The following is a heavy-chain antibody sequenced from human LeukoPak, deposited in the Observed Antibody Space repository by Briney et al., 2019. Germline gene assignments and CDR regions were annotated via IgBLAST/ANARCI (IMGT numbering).Heavy chain of an antibody. V-gene: IGHV3-30*18. J-gene: IGHJ4*02. D-gene: IGHD3-22*01. CDR2: ISYDGSNK. Sequence: GGSLRLSCAASGFTFSSYGMHWVRQAPGKGLEWVAVISYDGSNKYYADSVKGRLTISRDNSKNTLYLQMNSLRAEDTAVYYCAKGDSSGVTFDYWGQGTLVTVSS. CDR1: GFTFSSYG. CDR3: AKGDSSGVTFDY.